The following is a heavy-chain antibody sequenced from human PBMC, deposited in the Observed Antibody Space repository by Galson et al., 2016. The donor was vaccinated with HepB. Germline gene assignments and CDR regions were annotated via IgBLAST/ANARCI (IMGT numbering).Heavy chain of an antibody. CDR3: ARDPSPYYDFWSAQDRGWFDP. J-gene: IGHJ5*02. Sequence: SLRLSCAASEFIFSIYWMTWVRQAPGKGLEWVAKINQDGSEAYYVDSVKGRFTISRDNAKSLLFLQMNDLRAEDTAVYYCARDPSPYYDFWSAQDRGWFDPWGQGTLVTVSS. D-gene: IGHD3-3*01. CDR2: INQDGSEA. CDR1: EFIFSIYW. V-gene: IGHV3-7*01.